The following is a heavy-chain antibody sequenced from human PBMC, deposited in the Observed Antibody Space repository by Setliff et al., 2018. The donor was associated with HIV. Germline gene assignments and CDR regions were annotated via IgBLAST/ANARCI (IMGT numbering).Heavy chain of an antibody. D-gene: IGHD2-2*01. CDR2: IFYSGST. Sequence: KSSETLSLTCTVSGDSISSSSYYWGWIRQPPGKGLEWIGSIFYSGSTYYNPSLKSRLIMSVDTSKNQFSLKLSSVTAADTAVYYCARHHLVDPFDYWGHGTLVTVS. J-gene: IGHJ4*01. V-gene: IGHV4-39*01. CDR3: ARHHLVDPFDY. CDR1: GDSISSSSYY.